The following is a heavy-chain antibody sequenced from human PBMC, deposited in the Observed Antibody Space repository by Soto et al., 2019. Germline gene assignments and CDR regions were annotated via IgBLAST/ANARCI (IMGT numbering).Heavy chain of an antibody. D-gene: IGHD4-17*01. J-gene: IGHJ6*02. CDR2: ISYDGSNK. V-gene: IGHV3-30-3*01. Sequence: QVQLVESGGGVVQPGRSLRLSCADSGFTFSSYAMHWVRQAPGKGLEWVAVISYDGSNKYYADSVKGRFTISRDNSKNTLYLQMNSLRAEDTAVYYCAREGGAVTTPGMDVWGQGTTVTVSS. CDR3: AREGGAVTTPGMDV. CDR1: GFTFSSYA.